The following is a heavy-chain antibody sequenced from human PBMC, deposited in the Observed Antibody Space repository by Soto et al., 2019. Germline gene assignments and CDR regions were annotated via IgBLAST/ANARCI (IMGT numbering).Heavy chain of an antibody. CDR2: IKHDGSVK. Sequence: EVQLVESGGGLVQPGGSLRLSCAASGFTFSSYWMSWVRQAPGKGLEWVANIKHDGSVKYYVDAVKGRFTISIDNAKNSLYMQMNSQRAKHTAVYYCARVLQRGTTGYAHDSWGQGTLVTVSS. D-gene: IGHD5-12*01. J-gene: IGHJ4*02. CDR1: GFTFSSYW. V-gene: IGHV3-7*04. CDR3: ARVLQRGTTGYAHDS.